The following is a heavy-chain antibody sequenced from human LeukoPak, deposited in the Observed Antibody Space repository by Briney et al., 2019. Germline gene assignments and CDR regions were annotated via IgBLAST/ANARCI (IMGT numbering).Heavy chain of an antibody. D-gene: IGHD3-3*01. V-gene: IGHV1-46*01. CDR1: GYTFTSYY. CDR3: ARDNFWSGYYANYYYYGMDV. CDR2: INPSGGST. J-gene: IGHJ6*02. Sequence: ASVKVSCTASGYTFTSYYMHWVRQAPGQGLEWMGIINPSGGSTSYAQKFQGRVTMTRDTSTSTVYMELSSLRSEDTAVYYCARDNFWSGYYANYYYYGMDVWGQGTTVTVSS.